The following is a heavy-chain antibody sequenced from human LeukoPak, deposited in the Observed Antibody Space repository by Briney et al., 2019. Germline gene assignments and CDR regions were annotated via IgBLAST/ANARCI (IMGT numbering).Heavy chain of an antibody. J-gene: IGHJ4*02. V-gene: IGHV3-64*01. Sequence: PGGSLRLSCAASGFTFSSYAMHWVRQAPGKGLEYVSAISSNGGSTYYANSVKGRFTISRDNSKNTLYLQMNSLRAEDTAVYYCARGGSRGYSGYDSNWGQGTLVTVSS. CDR2: ISSNGGST. D-gene: IGHD5-12*01. CDR1: GFTFSSYA. CDR3: ARGGSRGYSGYDSN.